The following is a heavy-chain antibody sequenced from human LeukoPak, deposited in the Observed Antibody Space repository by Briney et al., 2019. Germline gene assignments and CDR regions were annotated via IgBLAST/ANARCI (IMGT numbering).Heavy chain of an antibody. Sequence: ASVKVSCKVSGYTLTELSMHWVRQAPGKGLEWMGGFDPEDGETIYAQKFQGRVTMTEDTSTDTAYMELSTLRSEDTAVYYCATTRRGDIVVVPVYEYYFDYWGQGTLVTVSS. D-gene: IGHD2-2*01. V-gene: IGHV1-24*01. CDR3: ATTRRGDIVVVPVYEYYFDY. J-gene: IGHJ4*02. CDR1: GYTLTELS. CDR2: FDPEDGET.